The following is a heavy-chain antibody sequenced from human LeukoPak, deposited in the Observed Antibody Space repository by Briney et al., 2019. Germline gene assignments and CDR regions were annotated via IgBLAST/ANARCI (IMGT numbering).Heavy chain of an antibody. V-gene: IGHV3-23*01. Sequence: GGSLRLSCTASGFTFSSFWMTWVRQAPGKGLEWVSAISGSGGSTYYADSVKGRFTISRDNSKNTLYLQMNSLRAEDTAVYYCANYYGDYGLSLGYWGQGTLVTVSS. CDR2: ISGSGGST. CDR1: GFTFSSFW. CDR3: ANYYGDYGLSLGY. J-gene: IGHJ4*02. D-gene: IGHD4-17*01.